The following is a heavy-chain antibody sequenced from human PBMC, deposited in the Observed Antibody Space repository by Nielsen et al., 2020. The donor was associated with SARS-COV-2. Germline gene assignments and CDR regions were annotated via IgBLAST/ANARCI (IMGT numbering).Heavy chain of an antibody. CDR3: AGDLRPIAANMVGY. D-gene: IGHD6-13*01. V-gene: IGHV1-2*06. CDR1: GYTFTGYY. Sequence: ASVKVSCKASGYTFTGYYMHWVRQAPGQGLEWMGRINPNSGGTNYAQKFQGRVTMTRDTSISTAYMELSRLRSDDTAVYYCAGDLRPIAANMVGYWGQGTLVTVSS. J-gene: IGHJ4*02. CDR2: INPNSGGT.